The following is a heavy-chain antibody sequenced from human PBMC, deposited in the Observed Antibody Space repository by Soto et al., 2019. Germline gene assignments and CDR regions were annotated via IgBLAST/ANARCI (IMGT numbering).Heavy chain of an antibody. CDR2: IYYSEST. D-gene: IGHD6-6*01. J-gene: IGHJ5*02. V-gene: IGHV4-4*02. CDR3: ARLAARGWFDP. Sequence: SETLSLTCAVSGASISSGNWWSWVRQSPGKGLEWIGEIYYSESTYYNPSLKSRVTMSVDTSKNQFSLKLGSVTAADTAVYYCARLAARGWFDPWGQGTLVTVSS. CDR1: GASISSGNW.